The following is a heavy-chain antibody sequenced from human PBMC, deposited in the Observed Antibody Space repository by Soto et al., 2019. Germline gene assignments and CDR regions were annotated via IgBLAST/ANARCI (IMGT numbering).Heavy chain of an antibody. CDR1: GFTYTNYW. J-gene: IGHJ5*02. V-gene: IGHV3-7*01. CDR2: ISPDGSQK. CDR3: SRSLDP. Sequence: GGSLRLSCAASGFTYTNYWMDWVRQVPGKGLEWVANISPDGSQKQYVDSVKGRFTISRDNAKNSLYLQMNRLTAEDSALYYCSRSLDPWGQGTRVTVPS.